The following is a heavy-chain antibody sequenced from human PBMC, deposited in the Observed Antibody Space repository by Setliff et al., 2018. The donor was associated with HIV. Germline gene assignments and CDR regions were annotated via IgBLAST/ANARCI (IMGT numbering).Heavy chain of an antibody. Sequence: GGSLRLSCAASGFTFSSYAMGWGRQAPGKGLEWGSTISTSGADTYDAHSMKGRFTISRDNSKNTLYLHMNSRTAEDTAVYYCARARPQAIDDTYYYYMDAWGEGTTVTVSS. D-gene: IGHD2-21*01. CDR2: ISTSGADT. J-gene: IGHJ6*03. CDR3: ARARPQAIDDTYYYYMDA. V-gene: IGHV3-23*01. CDR1: GFTFSSYA.